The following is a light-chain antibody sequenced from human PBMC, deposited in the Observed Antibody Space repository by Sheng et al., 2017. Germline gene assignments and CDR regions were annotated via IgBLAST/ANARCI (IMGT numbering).Light chain of an antibody. J-gene: IGLJ2*01. Sequence: NFMLTQPHSVSESPGKTVTISCTRSRGSIATNYVQWYQQRPGSSPTIVIYENNERLSGVPDRFSGSIDSSSNSATLTISGLKTEDEADYYCQSYDSDRRVVFGGGTKLTVL. CDR3: QSYDSDRRVV. V-gene: IGLV6-57*01. CDR1: RGSIATNY. CDR2: ENN.